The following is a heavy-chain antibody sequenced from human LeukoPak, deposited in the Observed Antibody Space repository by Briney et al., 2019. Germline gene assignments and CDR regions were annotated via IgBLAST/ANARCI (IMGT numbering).Heavy chain of an antibody. CDR2: IYTSGST. V-gene: IGHV4-4*07. Sequence: SETLSLTCTVSGGSISSYYWSWIRQPAGKGLEWIGRIYTSGSTNYNPSLKSRVTMSVDTSKNQFSLKLSSVTAADTAVYYSARNRVVAARRFSYYYYMDVWGKGTTVTVSS. CDR3: ARNRVVAARRFSYYYYMDV. CDR1: GGSISSYY. D-gene: IGHD6-6*01. J-gene: IGHJ6*03.